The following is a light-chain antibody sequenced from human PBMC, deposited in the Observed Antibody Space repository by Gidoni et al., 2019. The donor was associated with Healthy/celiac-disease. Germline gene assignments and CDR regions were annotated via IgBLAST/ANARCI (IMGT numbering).Light chain of an antibody. V-gene: IGKV3-15*01. J-gene: IGKJ1*01. CDR1: QSVSSN. CDR2: GAS. CDR3: QQYNNWPPRT. Sequence: EIVMTQSTATLSVSPGERATLPCSASQSVSSNLAWYQQKPGQAPRLLIYGASTRATGIPARFSGSGSGTEFTLTISSLQSEDFAVDYCQQYNNWPPRTFGQGTKVEIK.